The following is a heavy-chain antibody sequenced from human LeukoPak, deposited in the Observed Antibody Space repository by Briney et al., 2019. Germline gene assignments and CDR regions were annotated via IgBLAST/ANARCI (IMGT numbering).Heavy chain of an antibody. Sequence: GGSLRLSCAASEFTFSSYSLSWVRQAPGKGLGWVSAISNSGAYTYYADSVNGRFTISRDNAKNSLYLQMNNLRVEDTAVYYCAKRPSIIVGVSNWFDPWGEGTLVTVSS. CDR1: EFTFSSYS. CDR2: ISNSGAYT. D-gene: IGHD1-26*01. J-gene: IGHJ5*02. CDR3: AKRPSIIVGVSNWFDP. V-gene: IGHV3-21*06.